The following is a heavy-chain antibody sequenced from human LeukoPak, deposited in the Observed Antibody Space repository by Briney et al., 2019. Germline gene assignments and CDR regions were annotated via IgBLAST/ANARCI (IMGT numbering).Heavy chain of an antibody. V-gene: IGHV3-23*01. Sequence: GGSLRLSCAASGFTFSRSAVTWVRQTPGKGLDWVSSISSSGNTYYADSVKGRFTISRDNSKNMLYLQMNSLRAEDTAVYYCVKGRISEDGLDFWGQGILVTVSS. D-gene: IGHD6-13*01. CDR2: ISSSGNT. CDR3: VKGRISEDGLDF. J-gene: IGHJ4*02. CDR1: GFTFSRSA.